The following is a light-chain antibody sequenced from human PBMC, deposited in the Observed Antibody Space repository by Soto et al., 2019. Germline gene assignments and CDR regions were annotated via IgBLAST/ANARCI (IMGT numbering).Light chain of an antibody. Sequence: DIQMTQSPSTLSASVGDRVTITCRASQSISSWLAWYQQKPGKAPKVLIYDASSLESGVPSRFSGSGSGTEFTLTISSLQPDDSATYYCQQYNSYSYTFGQGTKLEIE. CDR2: DAS. CDR3: QQYNSYSYT. J-gene: IGKJ2*01. V-gene: IGKV1-5*01. CDR1: QSISSW.